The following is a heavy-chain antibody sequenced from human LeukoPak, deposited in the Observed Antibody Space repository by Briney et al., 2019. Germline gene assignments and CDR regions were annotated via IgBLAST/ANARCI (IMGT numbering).Heavy chain of an antibody. CDR2: MNPNSGNT. CDR3: ARYGDILTNMDV. Sequence: ASVKVSCKASGYTFTSYDINWGRQATGQGLEWMGWMNPNSGNTGYAQKFQGRVTMTRNTSIGTAYMELSSLRSEDTAVYYCARYGDILTNMDVWGKGTTVTVSS. CDR1: GYTFTSYD. J-gene: IGHJ6*03. D-gene: IGHD3-9*01. V-gene: IGHV1-8*01.